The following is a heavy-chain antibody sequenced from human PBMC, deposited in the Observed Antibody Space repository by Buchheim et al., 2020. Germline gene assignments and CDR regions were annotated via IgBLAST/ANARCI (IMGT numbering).Heavy chain of an antibody. Sequence: QVQLQESGPGLVRPSETLSLTCTVSGGSISSSYWNWIRQAPGKGLEWIGNVHYSGNPTYNPAFTSRVTISVDTSKRQFSLKLSSVTAADTAVYYCATFRRYYGSGGEDSWGQGTL. CDR3: ATFRRYYGSGGEDS. J-gene: IGHJ4*02. D-gene: IGHD3-10*01. CDR2: VHYSGNP. V-gene: IGHV4-59*03. CDR1: GGSISSSY.